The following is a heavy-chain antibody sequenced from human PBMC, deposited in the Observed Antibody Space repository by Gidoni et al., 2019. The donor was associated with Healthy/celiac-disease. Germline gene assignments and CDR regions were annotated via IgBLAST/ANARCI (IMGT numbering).Heavy chain of an antibody. CDR1: GFTFSSYS. Sequence: EVQLVESGGGLVKPGGSLRLSCTASGFTFSSYSMNWVRQAPGKGLEWVSSISSSSTYIYYADSVKGRFTVSRDNAKNSLYLQMNSLRAEDTAVYYCARTKTEGYCSSTSCFYDPWGQGTLVTVSS. J-gene: IGHJ5*02. D-gene: IGHD2-2*01. CDR2: ISSSSTYI. V-gene: IGHV3-21*01. CDR3: ARTKTEGYCSSTSCFYDP.